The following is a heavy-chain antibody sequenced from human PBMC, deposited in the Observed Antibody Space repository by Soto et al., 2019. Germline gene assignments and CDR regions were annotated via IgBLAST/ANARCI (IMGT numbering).Heavy chain of an antibody. Sequence: EVQLLESGGGLVQTGGSLRLSCAASGFTFSSYAMSWVRQAPGKGLEWVSGISSSGTYYADSVKGRFTISRDDPKNTLHLQMNSLRAEDTAVYYCARLVRNWGQGTLVTVSS. D-gene: IGHD3-9*01. V-gene: IGHV3-23*01. CDR2: ISSSGT. J-gene: IGHJ4*02. CDR3: ARLVRN. CDR1: GFTFSSYA.